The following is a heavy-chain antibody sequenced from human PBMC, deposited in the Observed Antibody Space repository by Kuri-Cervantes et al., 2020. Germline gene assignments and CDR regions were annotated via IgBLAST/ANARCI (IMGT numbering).Heavy chain of an antibody. Sequence: GGSLRLSCAASGFTFSSYAFHWVRQTPGKGLEWVALIFFDGSNKEYADSVKGRFTISRDNSKNTLYLQMDSLRADDTAVYYCANRKNWGPFDSWGQGTLVTVSS. J-gene: IGHJ5*01. D-gene: IGHD7-27*01. CDR2: IFFDGSNK. CDR3: ANRKNWGPFDS. CDR1: GFTFSSYA. V-gene: IGHV3-30-3*01.